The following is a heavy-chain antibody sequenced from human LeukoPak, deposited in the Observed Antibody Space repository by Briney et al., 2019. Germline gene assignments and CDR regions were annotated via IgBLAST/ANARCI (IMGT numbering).Heavy chain of an antibody. CDR1: GYTFTSYD. Sequence: ASVKVSCKASGYTFTSYDINWVRQASGQGLEGMGWMNPNSGNTGYAQKFQGRVIMTRKTYISTAYMELSSLRSEDTAVYYCARGHTPRIYDFWSGYYISDYWGQGTLVTVSS. J-gene: IGHJ4*02. CDR2: MNPNSGNT. D-gene: IGHD3-3*01. CDR3: ARGHTPRIYDFWSGYYISDY. V-gene: IGHV1-8*01.